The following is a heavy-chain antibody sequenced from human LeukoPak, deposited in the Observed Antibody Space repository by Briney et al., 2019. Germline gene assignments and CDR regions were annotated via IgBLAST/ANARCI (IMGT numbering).Heavy chain of an antibody. CDR1: GFTFSSYA. Sequence: PGGSLRLSCAASGFTFSSYAMHWVRQAPGKGLEWVAVISYDGSNKYYADSVKGRFTISRDNSKNTLYLQMNSLRAEDTAVYYCARVPQVALVGVTNYYMDVWSKGTTVTVSS. V-gene: IGHV3-30-3*01. CDR2: ISYDGSNK. D-gene: IGHD1-26*01. CDR3: ARVPQVALVGVTNYYMDV. J-gene: IGHJ6*03.